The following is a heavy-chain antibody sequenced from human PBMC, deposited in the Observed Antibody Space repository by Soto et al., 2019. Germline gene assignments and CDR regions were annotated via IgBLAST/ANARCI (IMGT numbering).Heavy chain of an antibody. J-gene: IGHJ6*02. V-gene: IGHV3-30*18. CDR2: ISYDGSNK. Sequence: QVQLVESGGGVVQPGRSLRLSCAASGFTFSSYGMHWVRQAPGKGLEWVAVISYDGSNKYYADSVKGRFTISRDNSKNTLYLQMNSLRAEDTAVYYCANDGVGATRAHGMDVWGQGTTVTVSS. D-gene: IGHD1-26*01. CDR1: GFTFSSYG. CDR3: ANDGVGATRAHGMDV.